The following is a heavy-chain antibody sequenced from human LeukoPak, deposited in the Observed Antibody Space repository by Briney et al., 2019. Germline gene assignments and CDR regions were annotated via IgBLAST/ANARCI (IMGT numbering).Heavy chain of an antibody. CDR2: IHPNSGGT. D-gene: IGHD6-6*01. CDR3: ASGSSSDY. J-gene: IGHJ4*02. CDR1: AYTFTNYY. Sequence: ASVKVSCKASAYTFTNYYMHWVRQVPGQGLEWLGWIHPNSGGTNYAQKFQGRVTMTRDTSINTAYMVLSSLTSDDTAVYYCASGSSSDYWGQGTLVTVSS. V-gene: IGHV1-2*02.